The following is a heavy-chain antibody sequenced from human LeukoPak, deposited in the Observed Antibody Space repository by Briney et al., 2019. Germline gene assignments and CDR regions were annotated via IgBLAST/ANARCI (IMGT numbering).Heavy chain of an antibody. CDR2: INPNSGGT. CDR3: ARDGYGGNSGWFDP. V-gene: IGHV1-2*02. Sequence: ASVKVSCKASGYTFTGYYMHWVRQAPGQGLEWMGWINPNSGGTNYAQKFQGRVTMTRDTSISTAYMELSRLRSDDTAVYYCARDGYGGNSGWFDPWGQGTLVTVSS. CDR1: GYTFTGYY. J-gene: IGHJ5*02. D-gene: IGHD4-23*01.